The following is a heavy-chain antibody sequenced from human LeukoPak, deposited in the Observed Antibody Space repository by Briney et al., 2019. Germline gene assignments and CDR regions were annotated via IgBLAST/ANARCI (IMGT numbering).Heavy chain of an antibody. D-gene: IGHD5-18*01. Sequence: SETLSLTCTVSGGSISSYSWSWMRQPAGKGLEWIGDIYYSGSTNYNPSLKSRVTISVDTSKNQFSLRLSSVTAADTAVYYSARLASGSYGPLTPFDYWGQGTLVTVSS. CDR2: IYYSGST. CDR3: ARLASGSYGPLTPFDY. J-gene: IGHJ4*02. CDR1: GGSISSYS. V-gene: IGHV4-59*08.